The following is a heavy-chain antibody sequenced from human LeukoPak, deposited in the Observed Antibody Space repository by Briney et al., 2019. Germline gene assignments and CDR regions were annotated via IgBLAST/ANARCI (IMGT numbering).Heavy chain of an antibody. CDR3: ARADSSSSLFDY. V-gene: IGHV4-59*01. Sequence: SETLSLTCTVSGGSISSYYWSWIRQPPGKGLEWIGYIYYSGSTNYNPSLKSRVTISVDTSKNQFSLKLSSVTAADTAVYYCARADSSSSLFDYWGQGTLVTV. D-gene: IGHD6-6*01. J-gene: IGHJ4*02. CDR1: GGSISSYY. CDR2: IYYSGST.